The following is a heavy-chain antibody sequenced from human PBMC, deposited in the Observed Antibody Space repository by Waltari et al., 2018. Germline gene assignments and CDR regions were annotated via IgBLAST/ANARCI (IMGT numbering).Heavy chain of an antibody. CDR2: FDPEDGET. CDR3: ATSASTNNPYYYYYGMDV. V-gene: IGHV1-24*01. D-gene: IGHD2-2*01. Sequence: QVQLVQSGAEVKKPGASEKVSCKVSGYPLTELSMHWVRQAPGKGLEWMGGFDPEDGETIYAQKFQGRVTMTEDTSTDTAYMELSSLRSEDTAVYYCATSASTNNPYYYYYGMDVWGQGTTVTVSS. CDR1: GYPLTELS. J-gene: IGHJ6*02.